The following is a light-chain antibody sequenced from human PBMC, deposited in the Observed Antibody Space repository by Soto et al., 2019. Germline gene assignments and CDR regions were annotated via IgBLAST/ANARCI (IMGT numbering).Light chain of an antibody. CDR3: QQYNTYPWT. CDR1: QSISIW. CDR2: DAS. J-gene: IGKJ1*01. V-gene: IGKV1-5*01. Sequence: DIQMTQSPSTLSASVGDRVTITCRASQSISIWLAWYQQKPGKAPKLLIYDASSLESGVPSRLSGGGSGTEFTLTISSLQPDDFATYYCQQYNTYPWTFGQGTKVEIK.